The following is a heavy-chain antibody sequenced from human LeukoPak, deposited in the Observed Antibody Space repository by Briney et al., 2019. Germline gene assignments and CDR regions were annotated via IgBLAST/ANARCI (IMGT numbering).Heavy chain of an antibody. CDR2: VHYTGST. CDR1: GVSISNNYFY. V-gene: IGHV4-39*01. D-gene: IGHD1-26*01. J-gene: IGHJ4*02. Sequence: KPSETLSLTCTVSGVSISNNYFYWAWIRQPPGKGLELIGYVHYTGSTFYNSSLKSRITISADTSQNQFSLSLTSVTAADTAVYYCATLGLLRGAGFNLATHFDYWGLGTLVTVST. CDR3: ATLGLLRGAGFNLATHFDY.